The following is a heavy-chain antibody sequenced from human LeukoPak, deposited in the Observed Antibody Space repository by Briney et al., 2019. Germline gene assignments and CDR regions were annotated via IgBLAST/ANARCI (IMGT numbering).Heavy chain of an antibody. CDR1: GYTLTELS. CDR2: FDPEDGET. V-gene: IGHV1-24*01. CDR3: ATVWAFGSYFTGPQGFDY. J-gene: IGHJ4*02. D-gene: IGHD1-26*01. Sequence: ASVKVSCKVSGYTLTELSMHWVRQAPGKGLEWMGGFDPEDGETIYAQKFQGRVTMTEDTSTDTAYMELSSLRSEDTAVYYCATVWAFGSYFTGPQGFDYWGQGTLVTVSS.